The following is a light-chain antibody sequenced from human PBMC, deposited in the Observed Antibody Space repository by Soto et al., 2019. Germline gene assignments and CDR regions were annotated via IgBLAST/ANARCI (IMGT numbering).Light chain of an antibody. CDR1: SSDVGGFDF. V-gene: IGLV2-14*01. J-gene: IGLJ1*01. CDR2: DVT. Sequence: QSALTQPASVSGSPGQSITISCTGTSSDVGGFDFVSWYQQYPGKAPKLIISDVTNRPSGVSNRFSGSKSGNTASLTISGLQAEDEADYYCISYASSTTLWVFGIGTKLTVL. CDR3: ISYASSTTLWV.